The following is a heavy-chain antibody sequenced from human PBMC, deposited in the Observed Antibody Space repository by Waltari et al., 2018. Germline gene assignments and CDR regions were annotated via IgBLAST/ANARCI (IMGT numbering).Heavy chain of an antibody. CDR3: ATDKVATTAFDY. Sequence: DVQLVESGGGLVQPGGSLRLSCAGSGCRVDTNYMTWVRQAPGKGLEWVSVMYSGGSTYYADSVKARFTISRDSSKNTVYLHMSSLRVDDTAMYYCATDKVATTAFDYWGQGTLVTVSS. D-gene: IGHD5-12*01. CDR1: GCRVDTNY. CDR2: MYSGGST. J-gene: IGHJ4*02. V-gene: IGHV3-66*01.